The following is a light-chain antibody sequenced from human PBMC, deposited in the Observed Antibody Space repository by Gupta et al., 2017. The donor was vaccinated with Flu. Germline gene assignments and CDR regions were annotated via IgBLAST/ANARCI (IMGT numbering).Light chain of an antibody. CDR1: SNDVGNYNH. V-gene: IGLV2-11*01. CDR2: DVS. Sequence: SNDVGNYNHVDWYQQHPGKAPKLMIYDVSKWPSGVPDRFSGSKSGNTASLTISGLQAEDEAEYYCCSYAGSSTLWVFGGGTKLTVL. J-gene: IGLJ3*02. CDR3: CSYAGSSTLWV.